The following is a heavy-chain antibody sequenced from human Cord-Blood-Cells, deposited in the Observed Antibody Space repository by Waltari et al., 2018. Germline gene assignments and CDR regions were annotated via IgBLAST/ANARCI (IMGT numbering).Heavy chain of an antibody. Sequence: EVQLVESGGGLVQPGRSLRLSCAASGFTFDDYAMHWVRQAPGKGLEWVSGISWNSGSIGYADSVKGRFTISRDNAKNSLYLQMNSLRAEDMALYYCAKDNYYDSSGYFDYWGQGTLVTVSS. J-gene: IGHJ4*02. CDR1: GFTFDDYA. D-gene: IGHD3-22*01. V-gene: IGHV3-9*03. CDR2: ISWNSGSI. CDR3: AKDNYYDSSGYFDY.